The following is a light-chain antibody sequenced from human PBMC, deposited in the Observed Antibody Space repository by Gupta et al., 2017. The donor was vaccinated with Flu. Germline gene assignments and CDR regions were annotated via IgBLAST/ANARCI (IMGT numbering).Light chain of an antibody. J-gene: IGKJ4*01. V-gene: IGKV3-11*01. CDR1: QSVSRY. CDR2: DAS. Sequence: EIVFTQSPATLSLSPGERATLSCRASQSVSRYLAWYQQKPGQAPRLFIYDASNRATGLAARFSGSGSGTYFTLTISILAPEDFAVYCCQQRSNWPLTFGGGTKVEIK. CDR3: QQRSNWPLT.